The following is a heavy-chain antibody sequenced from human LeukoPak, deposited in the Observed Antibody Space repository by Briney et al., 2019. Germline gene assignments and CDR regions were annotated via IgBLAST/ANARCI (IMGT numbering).Heavy chain of an antibody. D-gene: IGHD6-19*01. V-gene: IGHV4-59*01. Sequence: SETLSLTCTVSGGSISSYYWSWIRQPPGKGLEWIGYIYNSGSTNYNPSLKSRVTISVDTSKNQFSLKLSYVTAADTAVYYCARAGQWLTFDYWGQGTLVTVSS. CDR3: ARAGQWLTFDY. J-gene: IGHJ4*02. CDR2: IYNSGST. CDR1: GGSISSYY.